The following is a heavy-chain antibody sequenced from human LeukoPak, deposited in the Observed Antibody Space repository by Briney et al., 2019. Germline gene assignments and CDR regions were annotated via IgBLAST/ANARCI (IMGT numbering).Heavy chain of an antibody. CDR2: ISSSGDTI. CDR3: AASGSQNFYDSGGFKY. Sequence: GGSLRLSCAASGFTFSSYEMNWVRQAPGKGLEWVSYISSSGDTIYYADSVKGRFTISRDNAKNSLYLQMNSLRAEDTAVYYCAASGSQNFYDSGGFKYWGRDPWSPSPQ. V-gene: IGHV3-48*03. J-gene: IGHJ4*02. CDR1: GFTFSSYE. D-gene: IGHD3-22*01.